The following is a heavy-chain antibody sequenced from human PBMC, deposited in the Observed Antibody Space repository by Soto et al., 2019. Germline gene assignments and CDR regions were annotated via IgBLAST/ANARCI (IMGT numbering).Heavy chain of an antibody. CDR1: GYTFFSFW. V-gene: IGHV5-10-1*01. Sequence: AGESLKISCHGSGYTFFSFWIVWVRQVPGKGLEWVGRIDPGDSSATYSPTFQGHVTISADRSTRSAYLQWRSLRASDTAIYFCARRYCSRADCYSDSWGQGSLVTVS. J-gene: IGHJ4*02. CDR2: IDPGDSSA. CDR3: ARRYCSRADCYSDS. D-gene: IGHD2-2*01.